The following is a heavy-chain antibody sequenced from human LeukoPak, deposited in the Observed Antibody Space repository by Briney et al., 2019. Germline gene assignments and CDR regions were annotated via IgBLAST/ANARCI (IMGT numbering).Heavy chain of an antibody. CDR2: INPNSGGT. CDR3: ARSEQFPYYMDV. Sequence: ASVKVSCKASGYTFTGYYMHWVRQAPGQGLEWMGWINPNSGGTNYAQKFQGRVTMTRDSSISTAYMELSRLRSDDTAVYYCARSEQFPYYMDVWGKGTTVTVSS. D-gene: IGHD1-14*01. V-gene: IGHV1-2*02. J-gene: IGHJ6*03. CDR1: GYTFTGYY.